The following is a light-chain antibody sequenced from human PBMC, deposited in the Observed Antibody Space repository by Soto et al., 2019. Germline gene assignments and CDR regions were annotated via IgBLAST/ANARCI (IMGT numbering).Light chain of an antibody. J-gene: IGKJ2*01. CDR3: QQSFRTPYP. CDR1: QTINKN. V-gene: IGKV1-39*01. CDR2: SAS. Sequence: DIQMTQSPSSLSASVGDRVTITCRASQTINKNLNWYQQKPGQAPNLLIYSASDFQSGVPSRFSGSGSGTEFTLTINGLQPEDFATYYCQQSFRTPYPFGQGTDLAI.